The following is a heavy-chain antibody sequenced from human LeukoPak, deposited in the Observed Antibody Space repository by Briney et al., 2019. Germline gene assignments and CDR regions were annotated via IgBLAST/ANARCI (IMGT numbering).Heavy chain of an antibody. CDR2: IFQRGYS. V-gene: IGHV4-38-2*01. CDR1: GYSLSSGYY. CDR3: AGDKETTGNGRPNWFDP. J-gene: IGHJ5*02. Sequence: SETLSLTCAVSGYSLSSGYYWGWIRQPPGKGLQWIGSIFQRGYSYYNPSLKSPVTISVDTSRNPFSLKLSSVTAADTAVYYCAGDKETTGNGRPNWFDPWGQGTLVTVSS. D-gene: IGHD1-1*01.